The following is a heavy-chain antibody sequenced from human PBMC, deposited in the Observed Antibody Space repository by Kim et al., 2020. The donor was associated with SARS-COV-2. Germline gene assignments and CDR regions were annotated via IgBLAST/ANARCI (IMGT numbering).Heavy chain of an antibody. Sequence: GGSLRLSCAASGFTFSSYGMHWVRQAPGKGLEWVAVIWYDGSNKYYADSVKGRFTISRDNSKNTLYLQMNSLRAEDTAVYYCARDWGGVSSSWKPLDYWGQGTLVTVSS. V-gene: IGHV3-33*01. CDR2: IWYDGSNK. CDR3: ARDWGGVSSSWKPLDY. CDR1: GFTFSSYG. J-gene: IGHJ4*02. D-gene: IGHD6-13*01.